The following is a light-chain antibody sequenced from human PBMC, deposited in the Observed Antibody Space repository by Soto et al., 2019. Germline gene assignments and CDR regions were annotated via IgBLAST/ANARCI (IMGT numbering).Light chain of an antibody. J-gene: IGKJ5*01. CDR1: QSVSSN. Sequence: IVMTQSPATLSVSPGERATLSCRASQSVSSNLAWYQQKPGQAPRLLIYGASTRATGIPARFSGSGSGTDFTLTISSLEPEDFAVYYCQQHTNWPPTITFGQGTRLEIK. CDR3: QQHTNWPPTIT. CDR2: GAS. V-gene: IGKV3-15*01.